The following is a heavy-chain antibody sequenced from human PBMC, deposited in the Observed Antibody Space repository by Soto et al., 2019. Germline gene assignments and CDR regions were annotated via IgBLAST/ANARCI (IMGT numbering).Heavy chain of an antibody. Sequence: EVQLVESGGGLVQPGGSLRLSCAASGFTFSSYEMNWVRQAPGKGLEWVSYISSSGSTIYYADSVKGRFTISRDNAKHSLYLQMNSVRAEDTAVYYCAASTGYSYGYYYYYGMDVSGQGTTVTVSS. D-gene: IGHD5-18*01. CDR3: AASTGYSYGYYYYYGMDV. CDR1: GFTFSSYE. V-gene: IGHV3-48*03. CDR2: ISSSGSTI. J-gene: IGHJ6*02.